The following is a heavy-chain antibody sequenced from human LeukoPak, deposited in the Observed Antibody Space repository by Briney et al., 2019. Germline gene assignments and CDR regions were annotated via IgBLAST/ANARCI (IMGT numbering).Heavy chain of an antibody. CDR2: IYDDGTT. CDR3: ARRQQPSGCLDC. CDR1: GVAVRNTY. V-gene: IGHV3-53*01. D-gene: IGHD3-10*01. J-gene: IGHJ4*02. Sequence: GGSLRLPCAASGVAVRNTYMNGVRQAPGKGLEWFSVIYDDGTTYYADSVKGRFNISRDNSKNTVYLQMDSVKTDDTAVYYCARRQQPSGCLDCWGQGTRVTVSS.